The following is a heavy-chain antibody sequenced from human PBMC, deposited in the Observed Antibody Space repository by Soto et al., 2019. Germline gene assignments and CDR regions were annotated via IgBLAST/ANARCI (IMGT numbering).Heavy chain of an antibody. CDR3: ARGITLPTPLDY. CDR1: GYTFTSYY. V-gene: IGHV1-46*01. Sequence: ASVKVSCKASGYTFTSYYMHWVRQAPGQGLEWMGLINPSGGSTAYAQKFQGRVTITRDTSASTAYMGLSSLRSEDTAVYYCARGITLPTPLDYWGQGTLVTVSS. D-gene: IGHD1-20*01. CDR2: INPSGGST. J-gene: IGHJ4*02.